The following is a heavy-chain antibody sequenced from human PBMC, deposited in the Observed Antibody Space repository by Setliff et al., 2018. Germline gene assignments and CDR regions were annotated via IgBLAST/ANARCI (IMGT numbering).Heavy chain of an antibody. Sequence: ASVTVSCKASGYTLSNSILSWVRQAPGQGLEWMGWTSAYNGKTYFAQKFQDRITLTTDTSTNTGYLELRGLRSDDTAVYYCLRLVRYCTKIACQATSGDEVWGLGTLVTVSS. V-gene: IGHV1-18*01. CDR3: LRLVRYCTKIACQATSGDEV. J-gene: IGHJ4*02. CDR2: TSAYNGKT. D-gene: IGHD2-8*01. CDR1: GYTLSNSI.